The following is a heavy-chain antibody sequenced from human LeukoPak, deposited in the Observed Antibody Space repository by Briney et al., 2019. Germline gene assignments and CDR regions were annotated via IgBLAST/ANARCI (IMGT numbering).Heavy chain of an antibody. V-gene: IGHV1-2*06. J-gene: IGHJ4*02. D-gene: IGHD6-19*01. CDR1: GYTFTGYY. CDR3: ARGADSSGISDFDY. CDR2: INPNSGGT. Sequence: ASVKVSCKASGYTFTGYYMHWVRQAPGQGLEWMGRINPNSGGTNYAQKFQGRVTMTRDTSISTAYMELSRLRSDDTAVYYCARGADSSGISDFDYWGQGPLVTVSS.